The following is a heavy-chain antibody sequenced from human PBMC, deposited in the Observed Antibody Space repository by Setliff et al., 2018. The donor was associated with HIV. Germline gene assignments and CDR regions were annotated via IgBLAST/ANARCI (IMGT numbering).Heavy chain of an antibody. D-gene: IGHD3-22*01. CDR1: GFSLSSNGEA. J-gene: IGHJ4*02. CDR2: IYWDDFE. CDR3: AHRVTDPVPYYDSSGYFDY. V-gene: IGHV2-5*02. Sequence: GSGPTLVNPTQALTLTCTFSGFSLSSNGEAVGWIRQPPGGALEWLAIIYWDDFEHFNPSLQNRPIITKDASKNQAVLTMTNMDPADTATYYCAHRVTDPVPYYDSSGYFDYWGQGTLVTVSS.